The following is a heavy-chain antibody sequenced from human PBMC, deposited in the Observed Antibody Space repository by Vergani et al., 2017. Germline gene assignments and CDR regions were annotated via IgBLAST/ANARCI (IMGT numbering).Heavy chain of an antibody. D-gene: IGHD2-8*01. V-gene: IGHV3-21*01. CDR2: IGSSGPYI. J-gene: IGHJ6*02. CDR1: VITFSDFS. Sequence: VQLVESGGGLVKPGGSLRLSCAASVITFSDFSMSWVRQAPGKGLEWVAFIGSSGPYINDADSVKGRFIISRDNTNKSLFLQLRSLRAGDAAVYYCARDCTSGGCPDNYGMDVWGQGATVTVSS. CDR3: ARDCTSGGCPDNYGMDV.